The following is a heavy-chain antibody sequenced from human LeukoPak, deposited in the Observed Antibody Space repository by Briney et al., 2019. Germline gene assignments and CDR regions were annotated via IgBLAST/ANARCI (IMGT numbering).Heavy chain of an antibody. CDR1: GGSIGSSSYY. D-gene: IGHD2-8*02. Sequence: SETLSLTCTVSGGSIGSSSYYWAWIRQPPGKGLEWLGSIYYSRSAYYNPSLTGRVTISIDTSKKQFSLKLSSVTAADTAVYYCARENYYNASGVTDYWGQGTLVTVSS. J-gene: IGHJ4*02. V-gene: IGHV4-39*07. CDR3: ARENYYNASGVTDY. CDR2: IYYSRSA.